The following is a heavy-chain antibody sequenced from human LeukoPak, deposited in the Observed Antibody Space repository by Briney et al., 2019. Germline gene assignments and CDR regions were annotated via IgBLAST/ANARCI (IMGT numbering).Heavy chain of an antibody. CDR2: IGGYGTTT. V-gene: IGHV3-23*01. J-gene: IGHJ4*02. CDR3: ATGYCSSTSCPPGY. Sequence: GGSLRLSCEASGFAFSAHGMSWVRQAPWKGLEWVSAIGGYGTTTYYGDSVRGRFTISRDNSRNTMYLYMSSLRAEDTAVYYCATGYCSSTSCPPGYWGQGTLVTVSS. CDR1: GFAFSAHG. D-gene: IGHD2-2*01.